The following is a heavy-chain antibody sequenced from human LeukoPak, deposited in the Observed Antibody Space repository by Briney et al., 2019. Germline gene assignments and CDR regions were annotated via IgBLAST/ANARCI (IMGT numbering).Heavy chain of an antibody. V-gene: IGHV4-34*01. CDR3: ARGRYGGYGYYYYGTDV. CDR2: INHSGST. CDR1: GGSFSGYY. D-gene: IGHD1-26*01. Sequence: SETLSLTCAVYGGSFSGYYWSWIRQPPGKGLEWIGEINHSGSTNYNPSLKSRVTISVDTSKNQFSLKLSSVTAADTAVYYCARGRYGGYGYYYYGTDVWGKGTTVTVSS. J-gene: IGHJ6*04.